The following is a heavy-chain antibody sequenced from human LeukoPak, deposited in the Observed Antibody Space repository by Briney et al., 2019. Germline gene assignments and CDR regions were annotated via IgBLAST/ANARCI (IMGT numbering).Heavy chain of an antibody. J-gene: IGHJ5*02. V-gene: IGHV4-4*02. CDR3: ARRHRSIITIFGVVTGNWFDP. D-gene: IGHD3-3*01. CDR1: GGSIISSNW. CDR2: VYHSGSA. Sequence: SETLSLTCTVSGGSIISSNWWSWVRQSPESGLEWIGEVYHSGSANYNPSLKSRVTISVDTSKNQFSLKLSSVTAADTAVYYCARRHRSIITIFGVVTGNWFDPWGQGTLVTVSS.